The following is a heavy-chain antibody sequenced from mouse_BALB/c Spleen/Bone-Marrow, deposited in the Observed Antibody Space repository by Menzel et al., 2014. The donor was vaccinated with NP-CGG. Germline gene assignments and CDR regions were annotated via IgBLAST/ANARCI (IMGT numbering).Heavy chain of an antibody. CDR1: GFNIKDTY. D-gene: IGHD2-14*01. J-gene: IGHJ2*01. CDR2: IDPANGNT. Sequence: VQLPPSGAELVKPGASVKMSCPASGFNIKDTYMHWVKQRPQQGLEWIGRIDPANGNTIYAPKFQGKASITADTSSNTAYLQLSSLTSEDTAVYYCVAYYRYEYYFDDWGQGTTLTVSS. V-gene: IGHV14-3*02. CDR3: VAYYRYEYYFDD.